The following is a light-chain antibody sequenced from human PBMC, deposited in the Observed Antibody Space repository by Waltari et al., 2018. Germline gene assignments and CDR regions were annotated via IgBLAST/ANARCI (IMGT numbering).Light chain of an antibody. V-gene: IGLV1-44*01. J-gene: IGLJ7*01. CDR2: RTN. CDR1: SSNIGSNP. Sequence: QSVLTQPPSASGTPGLRVPISCSGSSSNIGSNPVNWYQQLPGTAPKLLIYRTNQRPSGVPDRFSGSTSGTSASLAISGLQSEDEADYYCATWDDSLNAAVFGGGTQLSVL. CDR3: ATWDDSLNAAV.